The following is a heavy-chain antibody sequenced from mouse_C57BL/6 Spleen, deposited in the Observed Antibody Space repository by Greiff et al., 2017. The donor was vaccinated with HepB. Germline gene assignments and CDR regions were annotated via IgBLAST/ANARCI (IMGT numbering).Heavy chain of an antibody. CDR1: GFTFSSYG. J-gene: IGHJ3*01. CDR2: ISSGGSYT. D-gene: IGHD2-4*01. Sequence: EVKLMESGGDLVKPGGSLKLSCAASGFTFSSYGMSWVRQTPDKRLEWVATISSGGSYTYYPDSVKGRFTISSDNAKNTLYLQMSSLKSEDTAMYYCANDYDVWFAYWGQGTLVTVSA. CDR3: ANDYDVWFAY. V-gene: IGHV5-6*01.